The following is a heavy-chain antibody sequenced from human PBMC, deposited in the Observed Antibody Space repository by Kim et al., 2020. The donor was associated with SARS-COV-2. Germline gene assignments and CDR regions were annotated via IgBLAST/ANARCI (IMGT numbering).Heavy chain of an antibody. V-gene: IGHV1-69*04. D-gene: IGHD4-4*01. CDR3: VTGDVLTTFDY. CDR1: GGTFSSYA. CDR2: IIPILGIA. J-gene: IGHJ4*02. Sequence: SVKVSCKASGGTFSSYAISWVRQAPGQGLEWMGRIIPILGIANYAQKFQGRVTITADKSTSTAYMELSSLRSEDTAVYYCVTGDVLTTFDYWGQGTLVTVSS.